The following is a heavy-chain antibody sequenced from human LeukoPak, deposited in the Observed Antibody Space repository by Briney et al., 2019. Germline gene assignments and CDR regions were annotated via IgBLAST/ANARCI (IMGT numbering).Heavy chain of an antibody. V-gene: IGHV4-39*07. Sequence: SETLSLTCTVSGGSISSSSYYWGWIRQPPGKGLEWSGTIYYSGSTYYNPSLKSRVTISVDTSKNQFSLNLTSVTAADTAVYYCARVPGYYDSSGYSIPSYYYYGMDVWGQGTTVTVSS. CDR2: IYYSGST. J-gene: IGHJ6*02. CDR1: GGSISSSSYY. CDR3: ARVPGYYDSSGYSIPSYYYYGMDV. D-gene: IGHD3-22*01.